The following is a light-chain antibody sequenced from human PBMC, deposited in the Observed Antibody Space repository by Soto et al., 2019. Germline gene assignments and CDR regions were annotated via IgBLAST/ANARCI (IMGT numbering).Light chain of an antibody. CDR3: QQRHNWPIT. CDR2: DTS. CDR1: QTIRGL. Sequence: EIVLTQSPATLSLSPGERATLSCRTSQTIRGLLNWYQQRPGQAPRLLIYDTSNRATDIPARFSGRGSGTDFILTISSLVPEDVGVYFCQQRHNWPITFGQGTRLDIK. J-gene: IGKJ5*01. V-gene: IGKV3-11*01.